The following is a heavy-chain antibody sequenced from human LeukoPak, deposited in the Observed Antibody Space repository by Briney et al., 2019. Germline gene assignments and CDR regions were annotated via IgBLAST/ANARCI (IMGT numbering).Heavy chain of an antibody. CDR2: IIPILGIA. V-gene: IGHV1-69*04. Sequence: GASVKVSCKASGGTFSSYAISWVRQAPGQGLEWMGRIIPILGIANYAQKFQGRVTITADKSTSTAYMELSSLRSEDTAVYYCARSYGSGSPNWFDPWGQGTLVTVSS. J-gene: IGHJ5*02. CDR3: ARSYGSGSPNWFDP. D-gene: IGHD3-10*01. CDR1: GGTFSSYA.